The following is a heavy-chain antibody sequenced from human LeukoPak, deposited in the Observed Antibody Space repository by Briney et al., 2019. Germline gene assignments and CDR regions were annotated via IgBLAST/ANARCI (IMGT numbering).Heavy chain of an antibody. CDR3: ARVGTSGSPTYFDY. J-gene: IGHJ4*02. D-gene: IGHD1-26*01. CDR2: IIPILGIA. CDR1: GYTFTSYG. Sequence: SVKVSCKASGYTFTSYGISWVRQAPGQGLEWMGRIIPILGIANYAQKFQGRVTITADKSTSTAYMELSSLKSEDTAVYYCARVGTSGSPTYFDYWGQGTLVTVSS. V-gene: IGHV1-69*04.